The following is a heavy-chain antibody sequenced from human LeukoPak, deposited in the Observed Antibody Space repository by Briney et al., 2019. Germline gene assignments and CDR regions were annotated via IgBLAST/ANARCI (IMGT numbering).Heavy chain of an antibody. D-gene: IGHD4-17*01. CDR1: GGTFTSYA. V-gene: IGHV1-69*04. J-gene: IGHJ4*02. CDR3: AREYGDYQGPFDY. Sequence: ASVKVSCKASGGTFTSYAISWVRQPPGQGLESMGRIIPILGIANYAQKFQGRVTITADKSTSTAYMELSSLRSEDTAVYYCAREYGDYQGPFDYWGQGTLVTVSS. CDR2: IIPILGIA.